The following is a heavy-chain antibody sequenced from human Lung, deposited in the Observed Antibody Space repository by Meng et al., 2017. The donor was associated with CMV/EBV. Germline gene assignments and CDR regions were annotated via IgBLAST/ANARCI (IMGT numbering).Heavy chain of an antibody. CDR2: MNPNSGNT. Sequence: ASVKVSCKASGYTFTTYDINWVRQATGQGLEWMGWMNPNSGNTGYAQKFQGRVTLTRVTSISTAYMELSSLTSDDTAVYYCARTRIEVEPDGRKIKFYNYGMDGGG. CDR3: ARTRIEVEPDGRKIKFYNYGMDG. J-gene: IGHJ6*04. CDR1: GYTFTTYD. V-gene: IGHV1-8*01. D-gene: IGHD2-2*01.